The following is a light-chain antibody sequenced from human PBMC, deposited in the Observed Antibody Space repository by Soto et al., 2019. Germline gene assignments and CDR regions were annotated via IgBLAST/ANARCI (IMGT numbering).Light chain of an antibody. V-gene: IGLV1-44*01. J-gene: IGLJ2*01. CDR1: SSNIGSNT. CDR2: SNN. Sequence: QSVLTQPPSASGTPGQRVTISCSGSSSNIGSNTGNWYEQLPGTAPKLLIFSNNQRPSGVPDRFSVSKSGTSASLAISGLQSEDEADYYCAAWDDSLNGVVFGGGTKLTVL. CDR3: AAWDDSLNGVV.